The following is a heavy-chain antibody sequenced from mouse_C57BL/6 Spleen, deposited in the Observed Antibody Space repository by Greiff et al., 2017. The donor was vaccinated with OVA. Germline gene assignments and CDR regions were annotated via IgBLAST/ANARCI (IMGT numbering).Heavy chain of an antibody. Sequence: VQLQQSGAELVRPGTSVKMSCKASGYTFTNYWIGWAKQRPGHGLEWIGDIYPGGGYTNYNEKFKGKATLTADKSSSTAYMQFSSLTSEDSAIYYCAREVSRYFDVWGTGTTVTVSS. CDR3: AREVSRYFDV. J-gene: IGHJ1*03. CDR1: GYTFTNYW. CDR2: IYPGGGYT. V-gene: IGHV1-63*01.